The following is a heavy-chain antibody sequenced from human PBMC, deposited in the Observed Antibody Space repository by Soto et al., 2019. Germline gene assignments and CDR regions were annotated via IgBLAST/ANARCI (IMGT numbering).Heavy chain of an antibody. D-gene: IGHD2-15*01. V-gene: IGHV4-31*01. CDR2: IYYSGST. CDR3: ARRYCSGGSCYSGWFDP. CDR1: GGSISSGGYY. Sequence: QVQLQESGPGLVKPSQTLSLTCTVSGGSISSGGYYWSWIRQHPGKGLEWIGYIYYSGSTYYNPSLKSQVTISVDTSKNQFSLKLSSVTAADTAVYYCARRYCSGGSCYSGWFDPWGQGTLVTVSS. J-gene: IGHJ5*02.